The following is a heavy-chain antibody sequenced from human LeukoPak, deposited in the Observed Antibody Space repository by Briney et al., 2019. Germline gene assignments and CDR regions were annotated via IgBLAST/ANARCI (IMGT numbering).Heavy chain of an antibody. CDR1: GYIFTSYG. CDR2: ISPYNGNT. J-gene: IGHJ4*02. CDR3: ARDLSKVATTYYDY. V-gene: IGHV1-18*01. Sequence: ASMKVSCKASGYIFTSYGITWVRQAPGQGLEWMGWISPYNGNTNYAQRLQGRVTMTTETSTRTAYMELSGLRSDDTAIYYCARDLSKVATTYYDYWGQGTLVTVSS. D-gene: IGHD2-15*01.